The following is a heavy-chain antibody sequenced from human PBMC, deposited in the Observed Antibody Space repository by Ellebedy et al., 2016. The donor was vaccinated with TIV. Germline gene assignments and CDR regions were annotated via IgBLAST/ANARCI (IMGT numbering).Heavy chain of an antibody. J-gene: IGHJ4*02. CDR2: ISGGGST. CDR3: AKDYFYASSGGYFDY. Sequence: GESLKISCAASGFTFSSYAMSWVRQAPGKGLEWVSTISGGGSTNYADSVKGRFTISRDHSKNTLYLQMNSLRAEDTAVYYCAKDYFYASSGGYFDYWGQGTLVTVSS. D-gene: IGHD3-22*01. CDR1: GFTFSSYA. V-gene: IGHV3-23*01.